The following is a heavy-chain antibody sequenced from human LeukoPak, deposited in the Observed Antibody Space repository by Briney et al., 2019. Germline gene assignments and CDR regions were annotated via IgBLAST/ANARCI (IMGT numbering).Heavy chain of an antibody. V-gene: IGHV4-30-4*08. J-gene: IGHJ5*02. Sequence: SSQTLSLTCTVSGGSISSGDCYWSWIRQPPGKGLEWIGYIYYSGSTYYNPSLKSRVTKSVDTSKNQFSLKLSSVTAADTAVYYCARVGLDCSSTSCYLNWFDPWGQGTLVTVSS. CDR1: GGSISSGDCY. CDR2: IYYSGST. CDR3: ARVGLDCSSTSCYLNWFDP. D-gene: IGHD2-2*01.